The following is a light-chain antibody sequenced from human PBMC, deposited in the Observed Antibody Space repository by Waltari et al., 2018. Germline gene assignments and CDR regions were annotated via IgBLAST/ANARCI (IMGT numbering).Light chain of an antibody. Sequence: EIVLTQSPGTLSLSPGERATLSCRASQSVGSSYLAWYQEKPGPAPRVLIHGASNRATGIPDRFRGSGSGTDFTLTISRLEPEDFAVYYCQQYGSSPWTFGQGTKVEIK. J-gene: IGKJ1*01. CDR1: QSVGSSY. CDR3: QQYGSSPWT. CDR2: GAS. V-gene: IGKV3-20*01.